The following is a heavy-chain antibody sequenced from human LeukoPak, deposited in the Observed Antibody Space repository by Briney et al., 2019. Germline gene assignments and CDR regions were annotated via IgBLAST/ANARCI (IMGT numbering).Heavy chain of an antibody. CDR2: INWNGGST. CDR1: GFTFGDYA. V-gene: IGHV3-20*04. CDR3: ARSVDTAMEYFDY. J-gene: IGHJ4*02. D-gene: IGHD5-18*01. Sequence: GGSLRLSCTASGFTFGDYAMSWVRQAPGKGLEWVSGINWNGGSTGYADSVKGRFTISRDNAKNSLHLQMNSLRAEDTALYYCARSVDTAMEYFDYWGQGTLVTVSS.